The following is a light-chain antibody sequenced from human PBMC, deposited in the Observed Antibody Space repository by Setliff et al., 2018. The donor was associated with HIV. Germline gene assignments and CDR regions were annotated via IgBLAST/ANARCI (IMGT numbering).Light chain of an antibody. Sequence: QSALTQPASVSGSPGQSITISCTGTSSDVGGYDYVSWYQQHPGKAPKLMIYDVNNRPSGVSNRFSGSKSGNTASLTISGLQAEDEADYYCNSYTGNITGVFGTGTKVTVL. CDR2: DVN. J-gene: IGLJ1*01. CDR3: NSYTGNITGV. V-gene: IGLV2-14*03. CDR1: SSDVGGYDY.